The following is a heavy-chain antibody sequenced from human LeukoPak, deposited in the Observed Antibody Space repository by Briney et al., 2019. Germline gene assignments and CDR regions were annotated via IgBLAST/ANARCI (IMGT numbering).Heavy chain of an antibody. J-gene: IGHJ4*02. CDR3: ARDLWGGSSSWSSALDY. CDR1: GFTFSSYG. V-gene: IGHV3-21*01. CDR2: ISSSSSYI. Sequence: GGSLRLSCAASGFTFSSYGMNWVRQAPGKGLEWVSSISSSSSYIYYADSVKGRFTISRDNSKNTLYLQMNSLRAEDTAVYYCARDLWGGSSSWSSALDYWGQGTLVTVSS. D-gene: IGHD6-13*01.